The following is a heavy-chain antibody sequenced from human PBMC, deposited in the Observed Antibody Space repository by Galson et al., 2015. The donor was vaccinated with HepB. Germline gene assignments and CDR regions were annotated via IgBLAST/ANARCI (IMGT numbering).Heavy chain of an antibody. CDR1: GFTFSSYA. J-gene: IGHJ6*02. CDR3: AKLGYRVSGMDV. Sequence: SLRLSCAASGFTFSSYAMSWVRQAPGKGLEWVSAISGSGGSTYYADSVKGRFTISRDNSKNTLYLQMNSLRAEDTAVYYCAKLGYRVSGMDVWGQGTTVTVSS. V-gene: IGHV3-23*01. D-gene: IGHD5-12*01. CDR2: ISGSGGST.